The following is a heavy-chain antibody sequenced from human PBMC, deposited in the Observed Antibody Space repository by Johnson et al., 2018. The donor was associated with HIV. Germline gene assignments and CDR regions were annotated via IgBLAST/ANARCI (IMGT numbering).Heavy chain of an antibody. CDR1: GFSFSDYY. V-gene: IGHV3-11*04. CDR3: ARDRGYWDGLDI. D-gene: IGHD3-22*01. Sequence: QMLLVESGGGLVQRGGSLRLSCAASGFSFSDYYMSWIRQAPGKGLEWVSYISGSGTNIYYADSVKGRFSISRDNAKHSLYLQMNSLRAEDTAVYYCARDRGYWDGLDIWGQGTMVTVSS. J-gene: IGHJ3*02. CDR2: ISGSGTNI.